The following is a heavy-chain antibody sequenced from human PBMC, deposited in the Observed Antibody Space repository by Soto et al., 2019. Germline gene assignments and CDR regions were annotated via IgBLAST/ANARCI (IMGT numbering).Heavy chain of an antibody. Sequence: GASVKVSCKVSGYTLTELSMHWVRQAPGKGLEWMGGFDPEDGETIYAQKFQGRVTMTEDTSTDTAYMELSSLRSEDTAVYYCATDRYYYDSSGRYWFDPWGQGTLVTVSS. J-gene: IGHJ5*02. CDR3: ATDRYYYDSSGRYWFDP. V-gene: IGHV1-24*01. CDR2: FDPEDGET. CDR1: GYTLTELS. D-gene: IGHD3-22*01.